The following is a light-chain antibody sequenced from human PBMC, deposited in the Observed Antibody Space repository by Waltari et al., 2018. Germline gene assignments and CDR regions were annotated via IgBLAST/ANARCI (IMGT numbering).Light chain of an antibody. Sequence: QSALTQPASVSGSPGQSITISCTGTTSDVWTSTLVSWYQQHPGKAPKLIIFEGTKRPSGVSNRFFASKSGNTASLTISGLQADDEADYHCCSYVSNTYVFGTGTKVTVL. CDR2: EGT. CDR1: TSDVWTSTL. J-gene: IGLJ1*01. V-gene: IGLV2-23*01. CDR3: CSYVSNTYV.